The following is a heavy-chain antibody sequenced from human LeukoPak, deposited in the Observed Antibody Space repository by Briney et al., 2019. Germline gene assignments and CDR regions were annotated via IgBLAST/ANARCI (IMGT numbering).Heavy chain of an antibody. J-gene: IGHJ3*02. CDR1: GGSISSYY. Sequence: PSETLSLSCTVSGGSISSYYWSWIRQPPGKGLEWIGYIYYSGSTNYNPSLKSRVTISVDTSKNQFSLKLSSVTAADTAVYYCATTNWNYGGDAFDIWGQGTMVTVSS. D-gene: IGHD1-7*01. CDR3: ATTNWNYGGDAFDI. CDR2: IYYSGST. V-gene: IGHV4-59*01.